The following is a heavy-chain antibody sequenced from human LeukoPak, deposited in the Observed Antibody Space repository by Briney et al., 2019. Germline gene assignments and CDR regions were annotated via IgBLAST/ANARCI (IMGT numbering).Heavy chain of an antibody. Sequence: GGSLRLSCAASGFTFSSYGMHWVRQAPGKGLEWVAFIRYDGSNKYYADSVKGRFTISRDNSKNTLYLQMNSLRAEDTAVYYCAKDSDYYGSGSYWGWGQGALVTVSS. CDR1: GFTFSSYG. CDR2: IRYDGSNK. V-gene: IGHV3-30*02. D-gene: IGHD3-10*01. CDR3: AKDSDYYGSGSYWG. J-gene: IGHJ4*02.